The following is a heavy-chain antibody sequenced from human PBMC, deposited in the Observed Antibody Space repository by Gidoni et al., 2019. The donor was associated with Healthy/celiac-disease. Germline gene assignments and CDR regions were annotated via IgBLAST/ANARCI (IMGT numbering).Heavy chain of an antibody. J-gene: IGHJ4*02. CDR1: GGSISSSSYY. V-gene: IGHV4-39*01. CDR3: APRAGAIGYFDY. CDR2: IYYSGST. D-gene: IGHD1-26*01. Sequence: QLQLQESGPGLVKPSETLSLTCTVSGGSISSSSYYWGWIRQPPGKGLEWIGSIYYSGSTYYNPSLKSRVTISVDTSKNQFSLKLSSVTAADTAVYYCAPRAGAIGYFDYWGQGTLVTVSS.